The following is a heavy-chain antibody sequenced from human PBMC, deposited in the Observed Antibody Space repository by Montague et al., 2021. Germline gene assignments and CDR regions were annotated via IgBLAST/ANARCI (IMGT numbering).Heavy chain of an antibody. CDR3: ARDRGYAFDI. D-gene: IGHD5-18*01. J-gene: IGHJ3*02. CDR2: IRTDG. Sequence: SLRLSCAASGFTFSDYSMNWVRQAPGKGLEWVSYIRTDGYYADPVKGRFTISRDNAKNSLYLQMNSLRDEDTAVYYCARDRGYAFDIWGQGTMVTVSS. CDR1: GFTFSDYS. V-gene: IGHV3-48*02.